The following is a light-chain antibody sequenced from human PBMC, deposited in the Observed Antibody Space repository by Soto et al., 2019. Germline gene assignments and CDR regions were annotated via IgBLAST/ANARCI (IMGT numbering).Light chain of an antibody. CDR3: QSYDSSLSGSYV. Sequence: QSVLTQPPSVSGAPGQRVTISCTGSSSNIGAGYDVHWYQQLPGTAPKLLIYDNSNRPSGVPDRFSGSKSGTSASLAITGLQAEDEADYYFQSYDSSLSGSYVFGTGTEVTVL. V-gene: IGLV1-40*01. CDR2: DNS. CDR1: SSNIGAGYD. J-gene: IGLJ1*01.